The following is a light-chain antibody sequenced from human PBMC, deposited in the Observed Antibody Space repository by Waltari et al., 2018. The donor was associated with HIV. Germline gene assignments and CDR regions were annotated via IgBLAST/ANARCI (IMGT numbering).Light chain of an antibody. CDR1: SSDVGGYNN. J-gene: IGLJ3*02. CDR3: SSYTSSSTWV. Sequence: QSALTQPASVSGSPGQSITISCPGTSSDVGGYNNVSWYQQHPGKAPNIMIYDVTNRPSGVSNRFSGSKSGNTASLTISGLQLEDEADYYCSSYTSSSTWVFGGGTKLTVL. CDR2: DVT. V-gene: IGLV2-14*03.